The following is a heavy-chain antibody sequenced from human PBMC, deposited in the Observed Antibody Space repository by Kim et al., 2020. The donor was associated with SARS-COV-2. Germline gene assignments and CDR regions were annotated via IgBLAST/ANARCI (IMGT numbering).Heavy chain of an antibody. J-gene: IGHJ3*02. Sequence: GGSLRLSCAASGFTFDDYAMHWVRQAPGKGLEWVSGISWNSGTIGYADSVKGRFTISRDDAKNSLNLQMNSLRAEDTALYYCAKSRRIGVGATGDDAFDIWGQGTMVTVSS. CDR2: ISWNSGTI. CDR1: GFTFDDYA. CDR3: AKSRRIGVGATGDDAFDI. D-gene: IGHD1-26*01. V-gene: IGHV3-9*01.